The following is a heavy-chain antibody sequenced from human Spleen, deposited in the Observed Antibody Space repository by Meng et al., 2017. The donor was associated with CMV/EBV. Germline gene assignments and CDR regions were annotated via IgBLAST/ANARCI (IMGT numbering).Heavy chain of an antibody. V-gene: IGHV3-33*03. D-gene: IGHD2-2*01. Sequence: LSLTCAASGFTFSSYGMHWVRQAPGKGLEWVAIIWYDGSEKYYADSVKGRFTISRDNAKNSLYLQMNSLRAEDTAVYYCARGRYCSSTSCYYLYFDYWGQGTLVTVSS. J-gene: IGHJ4*02. CDR3: ARGRYCSSTSCYYLYFDY. CDR1: GFTFSSYG. CDR2: IWYDGSEK.